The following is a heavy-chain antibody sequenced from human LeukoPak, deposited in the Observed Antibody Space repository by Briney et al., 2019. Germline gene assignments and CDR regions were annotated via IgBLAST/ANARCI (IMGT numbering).Heavy chain of an antibody. CDR3: ARQSLALGPYYFDY. CDR1: GFTFISYS. Sequence: PGGSLRLSCAASGFTFISYSMNWVRQAPGKGLEWVSSISSSSHYIYYADSVKGRFTISRDNAKNSLYLQMNSLRAEDTAVYYCARQSLALGPYYFDYWGQGALVTVS. J-gene: IGHJ4*02. V-gene: IGHV3-21*01. D-gene: IGHD6-6*01. CDR2: ISSSSHYI.